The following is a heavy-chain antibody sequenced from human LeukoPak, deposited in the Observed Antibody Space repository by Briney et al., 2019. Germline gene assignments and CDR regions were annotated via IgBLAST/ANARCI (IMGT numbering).Heavy chain of an antibody. Sequence: ASVKVSCKASGYTFTAYYSHWVRQAPGQGLEWMGWIDSNTGDTKYAQKLQGRVTITRDTSIGTAYMELRSLISDDTAVYYCASEAFYGGGSCYLHRVASWGPGTLVTVSS. CDR2: IDSNTGDT. J-gene: IGHJ4*02. V-gene: IGHV1-2*02. CDR1: GYTFTAYY. D-gene: IGHD2-21*01. CDR3: ASEAFYGGGSCYLHRVAS.